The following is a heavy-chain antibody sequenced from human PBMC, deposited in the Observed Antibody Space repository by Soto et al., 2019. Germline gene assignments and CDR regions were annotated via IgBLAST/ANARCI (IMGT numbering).Heavy chain of an antibody. CDR2: IYYSGGT. CDR1: GVSISSGDYY. V-gene: IGHV4-30-4*02. J-gene: IGHJ4*02. D-gene: IGHD4-17*01. CDR3: AIYGCNSFYFDY. Sequence: SDTLSLTCTVSGVSISSGDYYWSLIRQPPGKGLEWIGYIYYSGGTYYNPSLKSRVTISVDTSKNQFSLKLSSVTAADTAVDYCAIYGCNSFYFDYWGQGTLVTVSS.